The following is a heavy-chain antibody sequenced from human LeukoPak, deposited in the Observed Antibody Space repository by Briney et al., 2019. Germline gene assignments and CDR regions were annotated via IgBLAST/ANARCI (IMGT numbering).Heavy chain of an antibody. CDR1: GGSISSGSYY. CDR3: ARADSGSYYYYMDV. D-gene: IGHD1-26*01. V-gene: IGHV4-31*03. CDR2: IYYSGST. Sequence: SETLFLTCTVSGGSISSGSYYWSWIRQHPGKGLEWIGYIYYSGSTYYNPSLKSRVTISLDTSKNQFSLRLSSVTAADTAVYYCARADSGSYYYYMDVWGKGTTVTVSS. J-gene: IGHJ6*03.